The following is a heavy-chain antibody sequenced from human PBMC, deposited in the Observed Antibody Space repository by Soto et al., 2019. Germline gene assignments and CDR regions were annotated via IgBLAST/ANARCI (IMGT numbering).Heavy chain of an antibody. Sequence: SVKVSCKASGGTFSSYAISWVRQAPGQGLEWMGGIIPIFGTANYAQKFQGRVTITADESTSTAYMELSSLRSEDTAVYYCARDAPNYYGMDVWGQGTTVTVSS. CDR3: ARDAPNYYGMDV. CDR1: GGTFSSYA. J-gene: IGHJ6*02. V-gene: IGHV1-69*13. CDR2: IIPIFGTA.